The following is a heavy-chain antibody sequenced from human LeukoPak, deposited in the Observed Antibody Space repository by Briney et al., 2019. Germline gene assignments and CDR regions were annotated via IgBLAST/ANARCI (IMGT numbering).Heavy chain of an antibody. CDR1: GYTFTGYG. Sequence: ASVKVSCKASGYTFTGYGISWVRQAPGQGLEWMGWISAYNGNTNYAQKLQGRVTMTTDTSTSTAYMELRSLRSDDTAVYYCARDRLWDYDFWSGYSDGIDYWGQGTLVTVSS. V-gene: IGHV1-18*01. CDR3: ARDRLWDYDFWSGYSDGIDY. CDR2: ISAYNGNT. D-gene: IGHD3-3*01. J-gene: IGHJ4*02.